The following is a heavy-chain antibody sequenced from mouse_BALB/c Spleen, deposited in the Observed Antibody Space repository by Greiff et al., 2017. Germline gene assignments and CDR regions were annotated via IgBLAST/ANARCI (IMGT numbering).Heavy chain of an antibody. Sequence: EVKLQESGGGLVQPGGSLRLSCATSGFTFTDYYMSWVRQPPGKALEWLGFIRNKANGYTTEYSASVKGRFTISRDNSQSILYLQMNTLRAEDSATYYCARGPSYFDYWGQGTTLTVSS. V-gene: IGHV7-3*02. CDR1: GFTFTDYY. J-gene: IGHJ2*01. CDR3: ARGPSYFDY. CDR2: IRNKANGYTT.